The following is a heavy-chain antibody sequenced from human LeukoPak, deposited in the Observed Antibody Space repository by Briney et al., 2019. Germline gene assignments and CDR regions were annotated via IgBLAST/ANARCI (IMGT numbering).Heavy chain of an antibody. Sequence: SETLSLTCAVYGGSFSGYYWSLIRQPPGKGLEWIGEINHSGSTNYNPSLKSRVTISVDTSKNQFSLKLSSVTAADTAVYYCARGPTDYGGPADFDYWGRGTLVTVSS. J-gene: IGHJ4*02. V-gene: IGHV4-34*01. CDR2: INHSGST. CDR3: ARGPTDYGGPADFDY. CDR1: GGSFSGYY. D-gene: IGHD4-23*01.